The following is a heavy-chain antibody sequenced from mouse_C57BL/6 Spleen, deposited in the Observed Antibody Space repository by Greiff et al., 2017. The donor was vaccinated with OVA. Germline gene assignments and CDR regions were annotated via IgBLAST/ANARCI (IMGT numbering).Heavy chain of an antibody. D-gene: IGHD1-1*01. V-gene: IGHV1-55*01. Sequence: VQLQQPGAELVKPGASVKMSCKASGYTFTSYWITWVKQRPGQGLEWIGDIYPGSGSTNYNEKFKSKATLTVDTSSSTAYMQLSSLTSEDSAVYYCALITTVVATGAMDYWGQGTSVTVSS. CDR3: ALITTVVATGAMDY. J-gene: IGHJ4*01. CDR1: GYTFTSYW. CDR2: IYPGSGST.